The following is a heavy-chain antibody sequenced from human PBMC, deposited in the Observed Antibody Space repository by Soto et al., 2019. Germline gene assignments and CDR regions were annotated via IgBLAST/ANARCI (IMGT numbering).Heavy chain of an antibody. J-gene: IGHJ6*02. CDR2: ISGYNANT. V-gene: IGHV1-18*01. CDR3: ARMGDVPYYYYGLDV. D-gene: IGHD3-16*01. Sequence: QVQLVQSGAEVKKPGASVKVSCKASGYSFTRYGISWVRQAPGQGLEWMGWISGYNANTNYPENLQGRVTMTTDTSTSTAYLEVRNLISADTAVYYCARMGDVPYYYYGLDVGCQGTTVTVSS. CDR1: GYSFTRYG.